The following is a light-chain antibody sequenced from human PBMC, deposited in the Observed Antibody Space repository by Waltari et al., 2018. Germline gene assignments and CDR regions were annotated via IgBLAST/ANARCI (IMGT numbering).Light chain of an antibody. CDR3: QQYYTYPYT. Sequence: DIQMTQSPSTLSASLGDRVTLTCRASRSIRTWLAWYQQKLGKAPKLLIYKASTLEGGVPLRFSGSGSETEFTLTITSLQPDDFATYYCQQYYTYPYTFGQGTKLEIK. J-gene: IGKJ2*01. V-gene: IGKV1-5*03. CDR2: KAS. CDR1: RSIRTW.